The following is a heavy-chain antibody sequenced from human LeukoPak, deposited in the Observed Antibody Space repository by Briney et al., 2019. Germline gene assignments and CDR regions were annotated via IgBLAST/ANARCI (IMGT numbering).Heavy chain of an antibody. V-gene: IGHV4-59*01. D-gene: IGHD6-13*01. CDR3: ARYSSSWYGYYYYYMDV. CDR2: IYYSGST. J-gene: IGHJ6*03. CDR1: GGSISSYY. Sequence: SETLSLTCTVSGGSISSYYWSWTRQPPGKGLEWIGYIYYSGSTDYNPSLKSRVTISVDTSKNQFSLKLSSVTAADTAVYYCARYSSSWYGYYYYYMDVWGKGTTVTVSS.